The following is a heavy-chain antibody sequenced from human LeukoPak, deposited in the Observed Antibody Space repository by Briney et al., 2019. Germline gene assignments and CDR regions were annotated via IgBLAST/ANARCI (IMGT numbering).Heavy chain of an antibody. V-gene: IGHV3-20*04. D-gene: IGHD3-22*01. J-gene: IGHJ4*02. CDR1: GFTFDDYG. Sequence: GGSLRLSCAASGFTFDDYGMSWVRQAPGKGLEWVSGINWNGGSTGYADSVKGRFTISRDNAKNSLYLQMNSLRAEDTALYYCASGNYYDSSGYYYSFDYWGQGTLVTVSS. CDR3: ASGNYYDSSGYYYSFDY. CDR2: INWNGGST.